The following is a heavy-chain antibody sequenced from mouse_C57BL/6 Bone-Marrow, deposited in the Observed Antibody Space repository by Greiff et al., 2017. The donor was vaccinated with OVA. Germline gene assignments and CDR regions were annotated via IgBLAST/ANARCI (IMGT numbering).Heavy chain of an antibody. D-gene: IGHD2-3*01. CDR1: GFTFRDYG. CDR3: ARGGYYDYFDY. CDR2: ISSGSSTI. J-gene: IGHJ2*01. Sequence: VMLVGSGGGLVKPGGSLKLSCAASGFTFRDYGMHWVRQAPEKGLEWVAYISSGSSTIYYADTVKGRFTISRDNAKNTLFLQMTSLRSEDTAMYYCARGGYYDYFDYWGQGTTLTVSS. V-gene: IGHV5-17*01.